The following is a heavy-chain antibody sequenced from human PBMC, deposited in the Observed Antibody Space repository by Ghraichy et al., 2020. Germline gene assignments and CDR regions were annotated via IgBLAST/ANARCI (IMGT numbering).Heavy chain of an antibody. D-gene: IGHD4-17*01. CDR3: TRYGGYGGYGMDV. J-gene: IGHJ6*02. Sequence: GGSLRLSCTASGFTFGDYAMSWFRQAPGKGLEWVGFIRSKANGGTNEYAASVKGSFPISRDDSKSIAYLQMNSLKTEDTAVYYCTRYGGYGGYGMDVWGQGTTVTVSS. CDR1: GFTFGDYA. V-gene: IGHV3-49*03. CDR2: IRSKANGGTN.